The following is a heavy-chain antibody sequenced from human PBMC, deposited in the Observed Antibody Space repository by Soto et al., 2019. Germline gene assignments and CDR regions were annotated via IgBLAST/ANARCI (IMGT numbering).Heavy chain of an antibody. J-gene: IGHJ4*02. D-gene: IGHD3-3*01. CDR2: ISWDGGST. CDR1: GFTFDDYT. CDR3: AKDTTPHYDFGSGYIDY. V-gene: IGHV3-43*01. Sequence: PGGSLRLSCAASGFTFDDYTMHWVRQAPGKGLEWVSLISWDGGSTYYADSVKGRFTISRGNSKNSLYLQMNSLRTEDTALYYCAKDTTPHYDFGSGYIDYWGQGTLVTVSS.